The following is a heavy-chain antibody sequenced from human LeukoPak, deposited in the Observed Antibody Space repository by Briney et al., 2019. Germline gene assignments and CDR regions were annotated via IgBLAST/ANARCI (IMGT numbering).Heavy chain of an antibody. J-gene: IGHJ4*02. CDR3: ARENYDSSGHDY. D-gene: IGHD3-22*01. CDR2: IYTSGST. V-gene: IGHV4-4*07. CDR1: GGSISSYY. Sequence: SETLSLTCTVSGGSISSYYWSWIRQPAGKGLEWIGRIYTSGSTNYNPSLKSRVTMSVDTSKNQFSLKLSSVAAADTAMYYCARENYDSSGHDYWGQGTLVTVSS.